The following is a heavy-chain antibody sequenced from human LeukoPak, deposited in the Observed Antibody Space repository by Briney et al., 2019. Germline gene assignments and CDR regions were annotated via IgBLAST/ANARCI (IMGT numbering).Heavy chain of an antibody. J-gene: IGHJ4*02. Sequence: GRSLRLSCAASGFTFSSYGMHWVRQAPGKGLEWVAVIWYDGNNKYYGDSVKGRFTISRDNSKNTLYLQMNSLRAEDTAVYYCARDGGYFDWPRRRPGKYYFDYWGQGTLVTVTS. D-gene: IGHD3-9*01. CDR1: GFTFSSYG. CDR2: IWYDGNNK. V-gene: IGHV3-33*01. CDR3: ARDGGYFDWPRRRPGKYYFDY.